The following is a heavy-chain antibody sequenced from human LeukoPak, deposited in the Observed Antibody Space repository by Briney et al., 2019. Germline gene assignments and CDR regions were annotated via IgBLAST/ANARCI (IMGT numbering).Heavy chain of an antibody. CDR2: ISSSSSYI. D-gene: IGHD2-2*01. V-gene: IGHV3-21*01. CDR3: ARELGYCSSTSCQDSGFDY. J-gene: IGHJ4*02. CDR1: GFTFSRYS. Sequence: GGSLRLSCAASGFTFSRYSMNWVRQAPGKGLEWVSSISSSSSYIYYADSVKGRFTISRDNAKNSLYLQMNSLRAEDTAVYYCARELGYCSSTSCQDSGFDYWGQGTLVTVSS.